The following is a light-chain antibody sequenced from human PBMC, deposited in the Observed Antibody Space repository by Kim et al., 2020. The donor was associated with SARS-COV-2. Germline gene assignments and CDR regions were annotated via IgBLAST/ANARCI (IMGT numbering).Light chain of an antibody. V-gene: IGKV3-20*01. Sequence: EIVLTQYPGTLSLSPGERATLSCRASQSVSGSHLAWYQQKPGQTPRILIYDASSRVTGISDRFSGSGSGTDFTLTISRLQPEEFAVYYCQQYAAPPFPFGGGTKVDI. CDR1: QSVSGSH. J-gene: IGKJ4*01. CDR2: DAS. CDR3: QQYAAPPFP.